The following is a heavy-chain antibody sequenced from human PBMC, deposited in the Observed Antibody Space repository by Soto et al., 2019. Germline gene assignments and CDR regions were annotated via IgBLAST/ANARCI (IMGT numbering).Heavy chain of an antibody. CDR3: ARGIPNVYGTDV. V-gene: IGHV3-74*01. J-gene: IGHJ6*02. Sequence: EVQLVESGGGLVQPGGSLRLSCAGSGFTFSSYWMHWVRQVPGKGLVWVSRIKGDGSNTGYADSVKGRFTISRDNAENTVYLQMTSLRAEDTAVYYCARGIPNVYGTDVCGQGTSVTVSS. D-gene: IGHD5-18*01. CDR1: GFTFSSYW. CDR2: IKGDGSNT.